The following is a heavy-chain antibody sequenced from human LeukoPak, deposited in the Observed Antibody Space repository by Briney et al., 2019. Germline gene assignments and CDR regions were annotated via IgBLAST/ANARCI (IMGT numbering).Heavy chain of an antibody. Sequence: GGSLRLSCAASGFTFSSYWMSWVRQAPGKGLEWVANINQDESKKQYVDSVKGRFTISRDNAKNSLYLQMNSLRAEDTAVYYCAREAGTGERWYFDLWGRGTLVTVSS. CDR2: INQDESKK. CDR1: GFTFSSYW. CDR3: AREAGTGERWYFDL. V-gene: IGHV3-7*01. D-gene: IGHD7-27*01. J-gene: IGHJ2*01.